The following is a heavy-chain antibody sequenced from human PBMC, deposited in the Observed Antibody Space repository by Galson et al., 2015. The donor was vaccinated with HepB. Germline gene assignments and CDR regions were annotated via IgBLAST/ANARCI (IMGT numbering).Heavy chain of an antibody. Sequence: SVKVSCKASGYTFTSHYMHWVRQAPGQGLEWMGIINPSGGSTSYAQKFQGRVTMTRDTSTSTVYMELSSLRSEDTAVYYCARDRGRTMANYYFDYWGQGTLVTVSS. CDR1: GYTFTSHY. CDR2: INPSGGST. CDR3: ARDRGRTMANYYFDY. J-gene: IGHJ4*02. V-gene: IGHV1-46*01. D-gene: IGHD4/OR15-4a*01.